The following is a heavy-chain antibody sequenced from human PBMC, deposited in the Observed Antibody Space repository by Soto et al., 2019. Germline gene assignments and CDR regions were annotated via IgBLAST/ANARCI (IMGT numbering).Heavy chain of an antibody. Sequence: QVQLVQSGAEVKKPGASVKVSCKASGYTFTSYDINWVRQATGQGLEWMGWMNPNSGNTGYAQKCQGTITMTRNTSISTADIELSSLRSEATAAYDCAREYSSGRSKNWGQGTLVTVSS. J-gene: IGHJ4*02. V-gene: IGHV1-8*01. CDR2: MNPNSGNT. CDR1: GYTFTSYD. CDR3: AREYSSGRSKN. D-gene: IGHD6-19*01.